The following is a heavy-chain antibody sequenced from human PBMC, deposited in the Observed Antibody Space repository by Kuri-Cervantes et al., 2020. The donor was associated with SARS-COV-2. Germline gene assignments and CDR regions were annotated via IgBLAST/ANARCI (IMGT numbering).Heavy chain of an antibody. J-gene: IGHJ4*02. D-gene: IGHD3-16*02. Sequence: SGPTLVKPTQTLTLTCTFSGFSLSTSGVGVGWIRQPPGKALEWLALIYWDDDKRYSPSLKSGLTITKDTSKNQVVLTMTNMDPVDTATYYCAHTGLTFGGVIVAYDYWGQGTLVTVSS. V-gene: IGHV2-5*02. CDR1: GFSLSTSGVG. CDR3: AHTGLTFGGVIVAYDY. CDR2: IYWDDDK.